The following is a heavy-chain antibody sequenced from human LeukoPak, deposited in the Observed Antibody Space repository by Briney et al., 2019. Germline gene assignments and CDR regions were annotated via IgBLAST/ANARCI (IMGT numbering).Heavy chain of an antibody. J-gene: IGHJ4*02. D-gene: IGHD3-22*01. V-gene: IGHV3-9*01. CDR1: GFTFDDYA. CDR3: AKDIGYYDSSGYPLDY. Sequence: GGSLRLSSAASGFTFDDYAMHWVRQAPGKGLEWVSGISWNSGSIGYADSVKGRFTISRDNTKNSLYLQMNSLRAEDTALYYCAKDIGYYDSSGYPLDYWGQGTLVTVSS. CDR2: ISWNSGSI.